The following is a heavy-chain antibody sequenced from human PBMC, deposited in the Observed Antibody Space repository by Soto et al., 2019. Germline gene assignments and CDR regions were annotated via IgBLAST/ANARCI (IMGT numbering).Heavy chain of an antibody. CDR3: AAGYYYGSGSPLDAFDI. CDR1: GGSISSSSYY. J-gene: IGHJ3*02. CDR2: IYYSGST. V-gene: IGHV4-39*01. D-gene: IGHD3-10*01. Sequence: SETLSLTCTVSGGSISSSSYYWGWIRQPPGKGREWIGSIYYSGSTYYNPSLKSRVTISVDTSKNQFSLKLSSVTAADTAVYYCAAGYYYGSGSPLDAFDIWGQGTMVTVSS.